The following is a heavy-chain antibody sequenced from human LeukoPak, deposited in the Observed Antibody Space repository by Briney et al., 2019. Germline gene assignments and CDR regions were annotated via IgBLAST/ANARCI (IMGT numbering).Heavy chain of an antibody. Sequence: SETLSLTCTVSGGSISSYYWSWIRQPPGKGLEWIGYIYYSGSTNYNPSLKSRVTILVDTSKNQFSLKLSSVTAADTAVYYCARGGQWLAPFDYWGQGTLVTVSS. CDR1: GGSISSYY. D-gene: IGHD6-19*01. CDR3: ARGGQWLAPFDY. CDR2: IYYSGST. J-gene: IGHJ4*02. V-gene: IGHV4-59*01.